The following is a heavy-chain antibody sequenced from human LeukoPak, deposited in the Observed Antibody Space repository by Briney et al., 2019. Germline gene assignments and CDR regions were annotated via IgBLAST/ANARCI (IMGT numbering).Heavy chain of an antibody. J-gene: IGHJ4*02. CDR2: ISSSSSYI. CDR1: GFTFVSYS. CDR3: ARDHYYDSSGYDY. Sequence: PGGSLRLSCAASGFTFVSYSMNWVRQPPGKGLEWVSSISSSSSYIYYADSVKGRFTISRDNAKNSLYLQMNSLRAEDTAVYYCARDHYYDSSGYDYWGQGTLVTVSS. V-gene: IGHV3-21*01. D-gene: IGHD3-22*01.